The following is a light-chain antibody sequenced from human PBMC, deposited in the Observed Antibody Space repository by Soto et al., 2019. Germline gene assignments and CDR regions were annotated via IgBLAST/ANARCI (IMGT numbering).Light chain of an antibody. CDR3: QQYGSSFRA. CDR2: GAS. Sequence: EILLTQSPGTLSLSPGERATLSCRASQSVSSSYLSWYQLKPGQAPRLLIYGASSRATGIPDRFSGSGSGTDFTLTISRLEPEDFAVYYCQQYGSSFRAFGQGTKVEL. V-gene: IGKV3-20*01. CDR1: QSVSSSY. J-gene: IGKJ1*01.